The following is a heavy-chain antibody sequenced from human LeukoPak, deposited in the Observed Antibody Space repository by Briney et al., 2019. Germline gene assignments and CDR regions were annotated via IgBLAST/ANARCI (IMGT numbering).Heavy chain of an antibody. V-gene: IGHV4-59*01. D-gene: IGHD2-8*01. J-gene: IGHJ3*02. CDR1: GGSISSYY. CDR3: ARDRHCTNGVCYTSAFDI. Sequence: SETLSLTCTVSGGSISSYYWSWIRQPPGKGLEWIGYIYYSGSTNYNPSLKSRVTISVDTSKNQFSLKLSSVTAADTAVYYCARDRHCTNGVCYTSAFDIWGQGTMVTVSS. CDR2: IYYSGST.